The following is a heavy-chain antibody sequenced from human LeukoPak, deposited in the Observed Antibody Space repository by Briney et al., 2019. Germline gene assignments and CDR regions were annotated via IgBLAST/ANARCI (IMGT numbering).Heavy chain of an antibody. J-gene: IGHJ6*03. V-gene: IGHV4-59*01. CDR2: IYYSGST. CDR1: GGSISSYY. D-gene: IGHD5/OR15-5a*01. Sequence: SETLSLTCTVSGGSISSYYWSWIRQPPGKGLEWIGYIYYSGSTNYNPSLKSRVTISVDTSKNQFSLKLSSVTAADTAVYYCARDRLSYYYYYMDVWGKGTTVTISS. CDR3: ARDRLSYYYYYMDV.